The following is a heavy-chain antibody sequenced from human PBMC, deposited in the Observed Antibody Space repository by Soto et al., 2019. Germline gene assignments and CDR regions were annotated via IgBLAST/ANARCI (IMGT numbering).Heavy chain of an antibody. D-gene: IGHD6-13*01. Sequence: PGESLKISCKGSGYSFTSYWISWVRQMPGKGLEWMGRIDPSDSYTNYSPSFQGHVTISADKSISTAYLQWSSLKASDTAMYYCARLRYSSSWNYYGMDVWGQGTTVTVSS. CDR1: GYSFTSYW. CDR2: IDPSDSYT. J-gene: IGHJ6*02. CDR3: ARLRYSSSWNYYGMDV. V-gene: IGHV5-10-1*01.